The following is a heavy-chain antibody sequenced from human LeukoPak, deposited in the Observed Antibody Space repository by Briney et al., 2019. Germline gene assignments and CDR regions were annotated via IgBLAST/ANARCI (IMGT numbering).Heavy chain of an antibody. D-gene: IGHD3-22*01. Sequence: ASVKVSCKASGYTFTSYYMLWVRQAPGQGLEWMGMVTPRSGSTTYAQKFQGRVTMTRDTSTNTVYMELSSLRSEDTAVYYCARLNSGDSSGRNWFDPWGQGTLVTVSS. CDR2: VTPRSGST. CDR1: GYTFTSYY. CDR3: ARLNSGDSSGRNWFDP. V-gene: IGHV1-46*01. J-gene: IGHJ5*02.